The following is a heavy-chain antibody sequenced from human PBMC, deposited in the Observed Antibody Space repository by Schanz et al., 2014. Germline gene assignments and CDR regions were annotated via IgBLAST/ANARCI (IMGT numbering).Heavy chain of an antibody. CDR2: IWYDGSNK. V-gene: IGHV3-33*06. CDR1: GFTFSSYG. D-gene: IGHD2-2*01. J-gene: IGHJ4*02. Sequence: QVQLVESGGGVVQPGRSLRLSCAASGFTFSSYGMHWVRQAPGKGLEWVAIIWYDGSNKYYADSVKGRFTISRDNSKNTLDLQMNSLRAEDTAIYYCAKVAPAATYLDSWGLGTLVTVSS. CDR3: AKVAPAATYLDS.